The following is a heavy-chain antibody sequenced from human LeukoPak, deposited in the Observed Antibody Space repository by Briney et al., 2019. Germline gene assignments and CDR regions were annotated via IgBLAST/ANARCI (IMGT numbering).Heavy chain of an antibody. CDR3: ARPPPLYGDYVDY. CDR2: IYSGGST. D-gene: IGHD4-17*01. CDR1: GFTVSSNY. Sequence: GGSLRLSCAASGFTVSSNYMSWVRQAPGKGLEWVSVIYSGGSTYYADSVKGRFTISRDNSKNTLYLQMNSLRAEDTAVYYCARPPPLYGDYVDYWGQGTLVTVSS. V-gene: IGHV3-66*01. J-gene: IGHJ4*02.